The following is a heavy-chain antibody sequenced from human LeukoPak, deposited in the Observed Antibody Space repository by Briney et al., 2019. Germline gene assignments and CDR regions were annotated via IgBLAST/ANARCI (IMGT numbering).Heavy chain of an antibody. CDR1: GGSISSYY. V-gene: IGHV4-59*08. CDR2: IYHTGIT. D-gene: IGHD5-12*01. J-gene: IGHJ5*01. CDR3: ARSNGYVDS. Sequence: SETLSLTCTVSGGSISSYYWSWVRQPPGKGLEWIGNIYHTGITDYNPSLESRATISVDMSRNQFSLRLNSVTAADTAVYYCARSNGYVDSWGQGTLVTVSS.